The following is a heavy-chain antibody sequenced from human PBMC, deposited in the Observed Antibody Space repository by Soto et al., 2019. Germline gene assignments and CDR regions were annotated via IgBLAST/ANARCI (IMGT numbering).Heavy chain of an antibody. CDR1: GFTFSSYG. D-gene: IGHD2-21*02. CDR2: ISYDGSNK. CDR3: AKDSRIVVVTAPYDY. J-gene: IGHJ4*02. V-gene: IGHV3-30*18. Sequence: QVQLVESGGGVVQPGRSLRLSCAASGFTFSSYGMHWVRQAPGKGLEWVAVISYDGSNKYYADSVKGRFTISRDNSKNTLYLQMNRLRAEDTAVYYCAKDSRIVVVTAPYDYRGQGTLVTVSS.